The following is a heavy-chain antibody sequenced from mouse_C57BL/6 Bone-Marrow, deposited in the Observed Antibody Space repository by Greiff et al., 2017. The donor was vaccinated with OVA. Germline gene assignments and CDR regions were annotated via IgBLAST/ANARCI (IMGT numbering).Heavy chain of an antibody. Sequence: EVNLVESGGGLVKPGGSLKLSCAASGFTFSSYAMSWVRQTPEKRLEWVATISDGGSYTYYPDNVKGRFTISRDNAKNNLYLQMSHLKSEDTAMYYCARVLGRFAYWGQGTLVTVSA. CDR2: ISDGGSYT. J-gene: IGHJ3*01. D-gene: IGHD4-1*01. V-gene: IGHV5-4*03. CDR1: GFTFSSYA. CDR3: ARVLGRFAY.